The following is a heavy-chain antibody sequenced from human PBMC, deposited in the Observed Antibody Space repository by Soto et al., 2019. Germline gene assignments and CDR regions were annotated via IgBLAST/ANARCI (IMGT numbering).Heavy chain of an antibody. Sequence: ASVKVSCKVSGYTLTELSMHWVRQAPGKGLEWMGGFDPEDGETIYAQKFQGRVTMTEDTSTDTAYMELSSLRSEDTAVYYCATGKGDLGREDYYYYGMDVWGQGTTVTVSS. D-gene: IGHD2-21*02. J-gene: IGHJ6*02. CDR2: FDPEDGET. CDR3: ATGKGDLGREDYYYYGMDV. CDR1: GYTLTELS. V-gene: IGHV1-24*01.